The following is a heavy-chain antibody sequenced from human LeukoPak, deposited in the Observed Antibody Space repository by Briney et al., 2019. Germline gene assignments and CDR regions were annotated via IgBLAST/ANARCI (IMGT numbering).Heavy chain of an antibody. V-gene: IGHV1-8*01. CDR3: ARSFQPHYYYYYMDV. CDR1: GYTFISYV. D-gene: IGHD2-2*01. CDR2: MDHKSGNA. Sequence: ASVKVSCKASGYTFISYVINWLRQATGHGLEWIGWMDHKSGNAGYAQKFQRRVTMTRNTYISTAYMELSSLRSEDTAVYYCARSFQPHYYYYYMDVWGKGTTVTVSS. J-gene: IGHJ6*03.